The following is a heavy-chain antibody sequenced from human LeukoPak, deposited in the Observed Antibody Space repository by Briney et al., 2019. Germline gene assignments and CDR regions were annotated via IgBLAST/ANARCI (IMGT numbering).Heavy chain of an antibody. J-gene: IGHJ6*01. D-gene: IGHD5-24*01. V-gene: IGHV3-7*01. Sequence: WVANIKQDGSEKYYVDFVKGRFTISRDNAKNSLYLQMNSLRAEDTTVYYCERALERLQLSAYLFNMDAWGQGTRV. CDR3: ERALERLQLSAYLFNMDA. CDR2: IKQDGSEK.